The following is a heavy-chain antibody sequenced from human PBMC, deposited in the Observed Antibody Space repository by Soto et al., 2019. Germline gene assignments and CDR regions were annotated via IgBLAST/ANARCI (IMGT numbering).Heavy chain of an antibody. V-gene: IGHV3-30*03. CDR3: AILSVKPNTDGRSGTPGFDH. J-gene: IGHJ4*02. CDR2: ISYDGSNK. Sequence: QVQLVESGGGVVQPGRSLRLSCAASGFTFSSYGMHWVRQAPGKGLEWVAVISYDGSNKYYADSVKGRFTISRDNSKNTLYLQMNSLRAEDTAVYYCAILSVKPNTDGRSGTPGFDHWGQGTLVTVSS. D-gene: IGHD3-10*01. CDR1: GFTFSSYG.